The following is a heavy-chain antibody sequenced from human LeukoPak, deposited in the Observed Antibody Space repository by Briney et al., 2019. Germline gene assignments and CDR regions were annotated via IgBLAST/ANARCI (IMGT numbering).Heavy chain of an antibody. V-gene: IGHV3-48*02. J-gene: IGHJ6*03. CDR2: ISSSSSTI. D-gene: IGHD3-3*01. Sequence: GSLRLSCAASGFTFSSYSMNWVRQAPGKGLEWVSYISSSSSTIYYAGSVKGRFTISRDNAKNSLYLQMNSLRDEDTAVYYCARDAAETYYDFWSGYLSYMDVWGKGTTVTVSS. CDR3: ARDAAETYYDFWSGYLSYMDV. CDR1: GFTFSSYS.